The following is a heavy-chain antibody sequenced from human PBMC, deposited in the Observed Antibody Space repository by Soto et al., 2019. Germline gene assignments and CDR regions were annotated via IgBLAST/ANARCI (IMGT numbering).Heavy chain of an antibody. V-gene: IGHV3-7*01. D-gene: IGHD3-16*01. J-gene: IGHJ5*02. CDR2: IKRDGSEK. Sequence: GGCMRLSCEACGFSFRSYGMSWVRKDPGKGLEWVANIKRDGSEKYYVDSVKGRFTIFRDNAKNSLYLQMNSLRDEDTAVYYCARAEIVVLWWFDPWGQRTPVTVSS. CDR1: GFSFRSYG. CDR3: ARAEIVVLWWFDP.